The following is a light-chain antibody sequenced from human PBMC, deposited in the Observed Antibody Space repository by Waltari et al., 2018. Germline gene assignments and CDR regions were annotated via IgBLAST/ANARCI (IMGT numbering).Light chain of an antibody. CDR3: QQCYSSPYT. CDR1: QSISSN. J-gene: IGKJ2*01. Sequence: EIVMTQSPATLFVSPGERATLSCRASQSISSNLAWYQQKPGQAPRLLMYGASTRATAIPARFSGSGSGTEFALTISSLQSDDVAVYFCQQCYSSPYTFGRGTKLEIK. V-gene: IGKV3-15*01. CDR2: GAS.